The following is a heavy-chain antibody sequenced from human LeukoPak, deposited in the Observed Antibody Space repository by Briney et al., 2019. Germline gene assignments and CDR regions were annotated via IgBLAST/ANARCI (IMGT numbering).Heavy chain of an antibody. Sequence: ASVRVSCKVSGYTLTELSMHWVRQAPGKGVEWMGGFDPEDGETIYAQKFQGRVTMTEDTSTDTAYMDLSSLRSEDTAVYYCATGYSYGHHNYYFDYWGQGTLVTVSS. V-gene: IGHV1-24*01. D-gene: IGHD5-18*01. CDR2: FDPEDGET. J-gene: IGHJ4*02. CDR3: ATGYSYGHHNYYFDY. CDR1: GYTLTELS.